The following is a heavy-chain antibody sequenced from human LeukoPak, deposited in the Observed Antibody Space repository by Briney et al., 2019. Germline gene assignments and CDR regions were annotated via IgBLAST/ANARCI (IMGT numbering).Heavy chain of an antibody. V-gene: IGHV3-13*01. CDR1: GFTFSSYD. CDR3: AKSSRYDYGLDV. J-gene: IGHJ6*02. CDR2: IGTAGDT. D-gene: IGHD6-6*01. Sequence: PGGSLRLSCAASGFTFSSYDMHWVRHATGKGLEWVSAIGTAGDTYYPGSVKGRFTISRENAKNSLYLQMNSLRAGDTAVYYCAKSSRYDYGLDVWGQGTTVTVSS.